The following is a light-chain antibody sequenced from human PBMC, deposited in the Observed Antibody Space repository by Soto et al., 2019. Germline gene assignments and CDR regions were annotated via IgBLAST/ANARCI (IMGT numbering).Light chain of an antibody. CDR2: NAS. Sequence: DIQMTQSPSTLSASVGDRVTITCRASQTISGWLAWYQQKPGKAPKLLSNNASSLESGVPSRFSGSGSGTEFTLTISSLQADDLATYYCQQYYSYPFTFGPGTKVDI. CDR1: QTISGW. J-gene: IGKJ3*01. CDR3: QQYYSYPFT. V-gene: IGKV1-5*01.